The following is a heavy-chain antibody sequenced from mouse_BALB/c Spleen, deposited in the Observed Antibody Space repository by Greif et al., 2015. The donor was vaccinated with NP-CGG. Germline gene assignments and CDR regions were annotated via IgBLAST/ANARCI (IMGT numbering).Heavy chain of an antibody. CDR1: GFTFSSFG. CDR2: ISGGSSTI. V-gene: IGHV5-17*02. D-gene: IGHD1-1*01. CDR3: AIYGSSPFDY. Sequence: EVQLVESGGGLVQPGGSRKLSCAASGFTFSSFGMHWVRQAPEKGLEWVAYISGGSSTIYYADTVKGRFTISRDNPKNTLFLQMTSLRSEDTAMYYCAIYGSSPFDYWGQGTTLTVSS. J-gene: IGHJ2*01.